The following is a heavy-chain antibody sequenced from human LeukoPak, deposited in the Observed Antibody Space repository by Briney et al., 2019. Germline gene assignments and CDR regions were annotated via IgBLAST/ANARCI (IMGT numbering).Heavy chain of an antibody. CDR3: GGHNYYYFDY. V-gene: IGHV4-39*01. D-gene: IGHD5-24*01. CDR1: GDSINGGSYY. J-gene: IGHJ4*02. CDR2: VYGGST. Sequence: PSETLSLTCTVSGDSINGGSYYLGWIRQPPGKGLEWIGTVYGGSTYYNPSLKSRVTISVDTSKKQFSLKLSSVTVADTAVYYCGGHNYYYFDYWGQGTLVTVSS.